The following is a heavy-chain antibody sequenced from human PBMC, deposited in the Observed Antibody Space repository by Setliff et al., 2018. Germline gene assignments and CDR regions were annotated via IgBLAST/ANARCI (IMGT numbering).Heavy chain of an antibody. Sequence: GASVKVSCKASGDTFSTYALSWVRQAPGQGLEWMGWISPYNGNTKYAQKFQGRVTMTADTSTSTAYMELRSLRFDDTAVYYCARSIALFGVDVVSCYFDHWGQGTLVTVSS. CDR2: ISPYNGNT. J-gene: IGHJ4*02. CDR1: GDTFSTYA. D-gene: IGHD3-3*01. CDR3: ARSIALFGVDVVSCYFDH. V-gene: IGHV1-18*01.